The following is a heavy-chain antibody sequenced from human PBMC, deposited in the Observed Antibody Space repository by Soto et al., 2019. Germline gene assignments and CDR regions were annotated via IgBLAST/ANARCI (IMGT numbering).Heavy chain of an antibody. CDR2: ISYDGSNK. CDR1: GFTFSSYG. CDR3: AKGLRFLEWLSSFDY. V-gene: IGHV3-30*18. D-gene: IGHD3-3*01. J-gene: IGHJ4*02. Sequence: VGSLRLSCAASGFTFSSYGMHWARQAPGKGLEWVAVISYDGSNKYYADSVKGRFTISRDNPKNTLYLQMNSLRAEDTAVYYCAKGLRFLEWLSSFDYWGQGTLVTVSS.